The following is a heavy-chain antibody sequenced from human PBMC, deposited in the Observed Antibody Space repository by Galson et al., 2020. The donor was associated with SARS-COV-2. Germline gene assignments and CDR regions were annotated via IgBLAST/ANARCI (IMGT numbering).Heavy chain of an antibody. CDR1: GGSISSYY. Sequence: SETLSLTSTVSGGSISSYYRSWIRQPPGKGLEWIGYIYYSGSTNYNPSLKSRVTISVDTSKNQFSLKLSSVTAADTAVYYCARDLTDYGEGAFDSWGQGTMVTVSS. CDR2: IYYSGST. J-gene: IGHJ3*02. V-gene: IGHV4-59*01. CDR3: ARDLTDYGEGAFDS. D-gene: IGHD4-17*01.